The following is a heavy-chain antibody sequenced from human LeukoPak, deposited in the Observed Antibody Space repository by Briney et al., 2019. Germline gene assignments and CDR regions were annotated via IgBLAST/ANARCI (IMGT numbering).Heavy chain of an antibody. CDR1: GFTFSSYA. CDR2: ISGSGGST. D-gene: IGHD3-16*02. Sequence: GGSLRLSCAASGFTFSSYAMSWVRQAPGKGLEWVSAISGSGGSTYYADSVKGRFTIYRDNSKNTLYLQMNSLRAEDTAVYYCARVPYDYVWGSYRPSYYFDYWGQGTLVTVSS. CDR3: ARVPYDYVWGSYRPSYYFDY. V-gene: IGHV3-23*01. J-gene: IGHJ4*02.